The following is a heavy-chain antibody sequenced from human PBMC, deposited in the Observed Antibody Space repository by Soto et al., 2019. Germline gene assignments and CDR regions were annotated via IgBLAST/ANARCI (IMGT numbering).Heavy chain of an antibody. CDR3: AREDFWSGNPNWFDP. CDR2: ISAYNGNT. D-gene: IGHD3-3*01. Sequence: GASVKVSCKASGYTFTSYGISWVRQAPGQGLEWMGWISAYNGNTNYAQKLQGRVTMTTDTSTSTAYMELRSLRSDDTAVYYCAREDFWSGNPNWFDPWGQGTLVTVSS. V-gene: IGHV1-18*01. J-gene: IGHJ5*02. CDR1: GYTFTSYG.